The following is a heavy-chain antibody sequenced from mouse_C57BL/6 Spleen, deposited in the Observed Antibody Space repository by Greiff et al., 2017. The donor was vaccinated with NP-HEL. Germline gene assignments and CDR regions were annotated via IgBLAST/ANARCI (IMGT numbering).Heavy chain of an antibody. CDR1: GYSITSGYY. V-gene: IGHV3-6*01. CDR3: ARDKTTRFDY. J-gene: IGHJ2*01. CDR2: ISYDGSN. D-gene: IGHD2-13*01. Sequence: DVKLQESGPGLVKPSQSLSLTCSVTGYSITSGYYWNWIRQFPGNKLEWMGYISYDGSNNYNPSLKNRISITRDTSKNQFFLKLNSVTTEDTATYYCARDKTTRFDYWGQGTTLTVSS.